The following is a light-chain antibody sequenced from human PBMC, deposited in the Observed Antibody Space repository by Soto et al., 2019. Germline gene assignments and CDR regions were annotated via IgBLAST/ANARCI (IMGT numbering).Light chain of an antibody. CDR1: QSVSSY. Sequence: IELTQSPATLSLSPGERATLSCRASQSVSSYLAWYQQKPGQAPRLLIYDASNRATGIPARFSGSGSGTDFTLPISSLEPEDFAAYYCQQRSNWPSITFGQGTRLEI. J-gene: IGKJ5*01. CDR3: QQRSNWPSIT. CDR2: DAS. V-gene: IGKV3-11*01.